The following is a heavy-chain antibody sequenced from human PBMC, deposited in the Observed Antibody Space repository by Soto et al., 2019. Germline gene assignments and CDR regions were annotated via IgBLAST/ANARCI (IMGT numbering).Heavy chain of an antibody. Sequence: QVQLVQSGAEVKKPGSSVKVSCKASGGTFSSYAISWVRQAPGQGLEWMGGIIPIFGTANYAQKFQGRVTIPADESTSTAYMELSSLRSEDTAVYYCARDLCGGADGYETGRYGMDVWGQGTTVTVSS. CDR1: GGTFSSYA. CDR3: ARDLCGGADGYETGRYGMDV. V-gene: IGHV1-69*01. CDR2: IIPIFGTA. J-gene: IGHJ6*01. D-gene: IGHD5-12*01.